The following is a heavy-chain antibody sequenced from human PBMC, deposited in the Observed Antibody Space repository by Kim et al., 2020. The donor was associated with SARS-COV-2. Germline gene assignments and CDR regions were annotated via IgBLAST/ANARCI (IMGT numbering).Heavy chain of an antibody. CDR2: IKPDGREQ. Sequence: GGSLRLSCAASGFTFSTYWMTWARQVPGKGLEWVANIKPDGREQNYVDSVKGRFTVSRDNAKNSLYLQMNSLRAEDTAVYYCAREVTDCWSDQWAQGTLVTVSS. D-gene: IGHD2-21*01. CDR3: AREVTDCWSDQ. J-gene: IGHJ5*02. V-gene: IGHV3-7*01. CDR1: GFTFSTYW.